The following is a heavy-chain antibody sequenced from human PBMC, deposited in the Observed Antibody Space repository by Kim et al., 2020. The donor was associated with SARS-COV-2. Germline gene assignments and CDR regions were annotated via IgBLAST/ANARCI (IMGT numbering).Heavy chain of an antibody. CDR2: INAGNGNT. CDR3: ARAYGSGNDWFDP. CDR1: GYTFTSYA. Sequence: ASVKVSCKASGYTFTSYAMHWVRQAPGQRLEWMGWINAGNGNTKYSQKFQGRVTITRDTSASTAYMELSSLRSEDTAVYYCARAYGSGNDWFDPWGQGTLVTVSS. D-gene: IGHD3-10*01. V-gene: IGHV1-3*01. J-gene: IGHJ5*02.